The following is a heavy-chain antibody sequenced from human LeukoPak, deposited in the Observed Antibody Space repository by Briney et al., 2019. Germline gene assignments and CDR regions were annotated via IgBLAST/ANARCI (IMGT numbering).Heavy chain of an antibody. Sequence: SEKVSCKASGGTFSSYAISWVRQATGQGLEWMGGIIPIFGTANYAQKFQGRVTITADESTSTAYMELSSLRSEDTAVYYCAREGIAAADNYYYYYMDVWGKGTTVTVSS. V-gene: IGHV1-69*13. D-gene: IGHD6-13*01. CDR3: AREGIAAADNYYYYYMDV. CDR2: IIPIFGTA. CDR1: GGTFSSYA. J-gene: IGHJ6*03.